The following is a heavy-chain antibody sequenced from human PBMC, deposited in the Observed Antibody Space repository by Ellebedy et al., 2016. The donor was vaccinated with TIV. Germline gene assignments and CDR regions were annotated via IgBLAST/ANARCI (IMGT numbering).Heavy chain of an antibody. Sequence: GESLKISCAASGFTFSSYSMNWVRQAPGKGLEWVSTISSSSSYIYYADSVKGRFTISRDNAKNSLYLKMNSLRAEDTAVYYCARDRFSGAAAGPTGYWGQGTLVTVSS. V-gene: IGHV3-21*01. CDR2: ISSSSSYI. J-gene: IGHJ4*02. D-gene: IGHD6-13*01. CDR3: ARDRFSGAAAGPTGY. CDR1: GFTFSSYS.